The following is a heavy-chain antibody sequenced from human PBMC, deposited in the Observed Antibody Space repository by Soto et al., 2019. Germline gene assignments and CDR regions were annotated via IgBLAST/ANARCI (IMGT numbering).Heavy chain of an antibody. CDR1: GYTFTSYA. Sequence: ASVKVSCKASGYTFTSYAMHWVRQAPGQRLEWKGRINTGNGNTKNSQNFQGRVTITRDTSASTAYMELSSLRSEDTAVYYCARDPSYYGMDVWGQGTTVTVSS. V-gene: IGHV1-3*04. CDR2: INTGNGNT. J-gene: IGHJ6*02. CDR3: ARDPSYYGMDV.